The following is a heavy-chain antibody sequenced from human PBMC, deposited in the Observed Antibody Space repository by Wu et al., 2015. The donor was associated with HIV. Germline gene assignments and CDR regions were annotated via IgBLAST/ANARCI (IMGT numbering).Heavy chain of an antibody. V-gene: IGHV1-46*03. CDR3: ASRIGNMEAFXI. CDR2: INPGAVRI. CDR1: GYTFIDYY. Sequence: QVQLVQSASDVKKTGASVTISCQASGYTFIDYYIHWMRQTPGQGLEWMGVINPGAVRISYAQKFQGRVTMTSDTSTSTVHMELSSLRSEDTAMYYCASRIGNMEAFXIWGQGTMVIVSS. D-gene: IGHD1/OR15-1a*01. J-gene: IGHJ3*02.